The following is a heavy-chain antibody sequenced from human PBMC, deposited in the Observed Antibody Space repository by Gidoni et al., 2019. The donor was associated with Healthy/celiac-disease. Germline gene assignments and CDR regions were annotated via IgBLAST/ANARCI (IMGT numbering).Heavy chain of an antibody. CDR3: ARGGGYSYGPTFYFDY. CDR1: GGSFSGYY. CDR2: INHSGST. V-gene: IGHV4-34*01. Sequence: QVQLQQWGAGLLKPSETLSLTCAVYGGSFSGYYWSWIRQPPGKGLEWIGEINHSGSTNYNPSLKSRVTISVDTSKNQFSLKLSSVTAADTAVYYCARGGGYSYGPTFYFDYWGQGTLVTVSS. D-gene: IGHD5-18*01. J-gene: IGHJ4*02.